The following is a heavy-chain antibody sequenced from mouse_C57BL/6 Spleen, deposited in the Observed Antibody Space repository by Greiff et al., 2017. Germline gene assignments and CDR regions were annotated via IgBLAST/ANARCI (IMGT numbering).Heavy chain of an antibody. Sequence: QVQLQQSGAELVRPGTSVKMSCKASGYTFTNYWIGWAKQRPGHGLEWIGDIYPGGGYTNYNEKFKGKATLTADKSSSTAYMQFSSLTSEDSAIYSCAKVYSSTDCYFDVWGTGTTVTVSS. CDR2: IYPGGGYT. D-gene: IGHD1-1*01. J-gene: IGHJ1*03. CDR1: GYTFTNYW. V-gene: IGHV1-63*01. CDR3: AKVYSSTDCYFDV.